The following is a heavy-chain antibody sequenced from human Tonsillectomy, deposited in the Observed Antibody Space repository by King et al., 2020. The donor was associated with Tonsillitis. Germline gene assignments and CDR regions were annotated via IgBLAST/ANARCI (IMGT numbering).Heavy chain of an antibody. CDR2: ISGSGGTR. Sequence: VQLVESGGGLVQPGGSLRLSCAASGFSFSSYGMTWVRQAPGKGLEWVSGISGSGGTRYYVDSVKGRFTNSRDNYNNKVHLQMNSLRAEDTAVYYCAKDSWYDRSGYPDYGGQGALVTVSS. CDR3: AKDSWYDRSGYPDY. J-gene: IGHJ4*02. CDR1: GFSFSSYG. V-gene: IGHV3-23*04. D-gene: IGHD3-22*01.